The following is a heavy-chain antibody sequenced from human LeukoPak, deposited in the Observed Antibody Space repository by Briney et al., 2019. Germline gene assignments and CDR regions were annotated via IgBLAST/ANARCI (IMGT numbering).Heavy chain of an antibody. V-gene: IGHV3-23*01. Sequence: GGSLRLSCAASGFIFSSYAMSWLRQATEKVLEWVSAISGSGGSTYYADSVKGRFTISRDNSKNTLYLQMNSLRAEDTAVYYCAKAVGPAARYFDYWGQGTLVTVSS. CDR1: GFIFSSYA. CDR3: AKAVGPAARYFDY. CDR2: ISGSGGST. D-gene: IGHD6-25*01. J-gene: IGHJ4*02.